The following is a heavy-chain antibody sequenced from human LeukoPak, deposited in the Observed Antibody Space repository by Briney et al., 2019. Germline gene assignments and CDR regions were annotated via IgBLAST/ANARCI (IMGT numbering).Heavy chain of an antibody. V-gene: IGHV3-23*01. J-gene: IGHJ4*02. CDR3: ARSFDY. D-gene: IGHD3-10*01. CDR2: ISGSGGIT. CDR1: GFTFSSYA. Sequence: GGSLRLSCAASGFTFSSYAMSWVRQAPGKRLEWVSAISGSGGITNYADSVKGRFTISRDNAKNTLFLQMNSLRAEDTAVYYCARSFDYWGQGTLVTVSS.